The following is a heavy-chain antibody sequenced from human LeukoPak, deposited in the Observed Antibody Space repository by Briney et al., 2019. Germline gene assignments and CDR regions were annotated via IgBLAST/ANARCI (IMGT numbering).Heavy chain of an antibody. CDR2: INHSGST. J-gene: IGHJ4*02. CDR3: ARGSMYSTSSGLVY. D-gene: IGHD6-6*01. CDR1: GGSFSGYY. Sequence: SETLSLTCAVYGGSFSGYYWSWIRQPPGKGLEWIGEINHSGSTNYNPSLKSRVTISIDTSNKQFPLKLSSVTAADTAVYYCARGSMYSTSSGLVYWGQGTLVTVSS. V-gene: IGHV4-34*01.